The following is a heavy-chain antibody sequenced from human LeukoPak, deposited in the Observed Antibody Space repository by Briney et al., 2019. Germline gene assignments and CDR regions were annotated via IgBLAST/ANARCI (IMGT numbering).Heavy chain of an antibody. CDR1: GFTFSSYG. CDR3: AKGRSEYSSSSLDY. J-gene: IGHJ4*02. V-gene: IGHV3-33*06. Sequence: GRSLRLSCAASGFTFSSYGMHWVRQAPGKGLEWVAVIWYDGSNKYYADSVKGRFTISRDNSKNTLYLQMNSLRAEDTAVYYCAKGRSEYSSSSLDYWGQGTLVNVSS. CDR2: IWYDGSNK. D-gene: IGHD6-6*01.